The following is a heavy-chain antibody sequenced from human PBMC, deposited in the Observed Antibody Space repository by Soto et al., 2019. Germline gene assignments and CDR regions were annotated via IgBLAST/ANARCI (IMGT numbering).Heavy chain of an antibody. D-gene: IGHD2-21*01. J-gene: IGHJ4*02. CDR1: GYPFGAYY. CDR2: INPSDGKT. Sequence: QVQLVQSGPEVKKPGASVKVSCKASGYPFGAYYMHWLRQAPGQGLEWMGIINPSDGKTTYAQKFQGGLTMTRDTSSSTLFTELSSMKAEDTAYYYCGRVGQEIAETFDQWGQGSLVTVSS. CDR3: GRVGQEIAETFDQ. V-gene: IGHV1-46*01.